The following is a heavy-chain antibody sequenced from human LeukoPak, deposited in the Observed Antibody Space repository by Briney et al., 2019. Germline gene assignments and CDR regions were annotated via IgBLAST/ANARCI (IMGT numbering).Heavy chain of an antibody. CDR3: ASNRGYSSSWYWFNWFDP. J-gene: IGHJ5*02. V-gene: IGHV4-34*01. CDR1: GGSFSGYY. CDR2: INHSGST. Sequence: SETLSLTCAVYGGSFSGYYWSWIRQPPGKGLEWIGEINHSGSTNYNPSLKGRVTISVDTSKNQFSLKLSSVTAADTAVYYCASNRGYSSSWYWFNWFDPWGQGTLVTVSS. D-gene: IGHD6-13*01.